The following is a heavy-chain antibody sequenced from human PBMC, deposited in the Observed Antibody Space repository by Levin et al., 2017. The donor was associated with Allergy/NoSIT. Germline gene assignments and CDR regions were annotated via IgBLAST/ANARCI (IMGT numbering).Heavy chain of an antibody. CDR2: IIPIFGTA. CDR1: GGTFSSYA. CDR3: ARDYYALGGWFDP. V-gene: IGHV1-69*01. J-gene: IGHJ5*02. Sequence: KISCKASGGTFSSYAISWVRQAPGQGLEWMGGIIPIFGTANYAQKFQGRVTITADESTSTAYMELSSLRSEDTAVYYCARDYYALGGWFDPWGQGTLVTVSA. D-gene: IGHD3-10*01.